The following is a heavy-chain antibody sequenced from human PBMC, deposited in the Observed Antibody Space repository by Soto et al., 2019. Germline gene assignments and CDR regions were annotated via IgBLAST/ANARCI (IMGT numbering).Heavy chain of an antibody. Sequence: PGGSLRLSCAASGFTFSTYGLTWVRQAPGKGLEWVSLIIGDGAGTYYADSVKGRFTISRDNSKNTLYLQMNSLRAEDTAVYYCAARNFEYWGQGTLVTVSS. J-gene: IGHJ4*02. V-gene: IGHV3-23*01. CDR3: AARNFEY. CDR1: GFTFSTYG. CDR2: IIGDGAGT.